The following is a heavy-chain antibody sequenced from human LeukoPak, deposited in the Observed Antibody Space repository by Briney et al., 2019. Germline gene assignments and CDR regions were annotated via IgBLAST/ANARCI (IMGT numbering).Heavy chain of an antibody. J-gene: IGHJ4*02. CDR1: GYTFTGYY. D-gene: IGHD1-20*01. Sequence: GASVKVSCKASGYTFTGYYMYWVRQAPGQGLEWMGRINPKNGDTNYAQKFQGRVTMTRDTSTNMAYMELNRLRSDDTAVYYCVRDLSGINATSRGEDYWGQGTLVTVSS. V-gene: IGHV1-2*06. CDR2: INPKNGDT. CDR3: VRDLSGINATSRGEDY.